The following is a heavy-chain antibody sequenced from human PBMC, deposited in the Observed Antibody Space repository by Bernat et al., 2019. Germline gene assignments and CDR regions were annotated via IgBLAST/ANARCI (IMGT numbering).Heavy chain of an antibody. J-gene: IGHJ4*02. Sequence: QVQLVESGGGVVQPGRSLRLSCAASGFTFSSYGMHWVRQAPGKGLEWVAVISYDGSNKYYADSVKGRFTISRDNSKNTVYLQMNSLRAEDTAVYYCARALGVQSGYFDYWGQGTLVTVSS. CDR2: ISYDGSNK. V-gene: IGHV3-30*03. CDR3: ARALGVQSGYFDY. D-gene: IGHD3-10*01. CDR1: GFTFSSYG.